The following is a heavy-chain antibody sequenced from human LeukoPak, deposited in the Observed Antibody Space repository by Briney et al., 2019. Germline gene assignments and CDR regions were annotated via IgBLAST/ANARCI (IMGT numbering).Heavy chain of an antibody. CDR1: GGSISDYY. CDR2: INYSGNT. J-gene: IGHJ4*02. Sequence: PSETLSLTCTVSGGSISDYYWSWIRQPPGKGLEWIGYINYSGNTNYNPSLKSRVTISVDTSKNQFSLRLTSVTVADTAVFYCAREGRQDYVYFDYWGQGSLVTVSS. CDR3: AREGRQDYVYFDY. D-gene: IGHD4-17*01. V-gene: IGHV4-59*01.